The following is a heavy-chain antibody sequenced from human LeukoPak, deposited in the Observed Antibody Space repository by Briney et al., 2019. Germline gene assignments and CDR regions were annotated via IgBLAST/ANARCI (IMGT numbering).Heavy chain of an antibody. CDR2: IYYSGST. V-gene: IGHV4-31*03. J-gene: IGHJ3*02. CDR3: AKVEVVVPAHDAFDI. D-gene: IGHD2-2*01. CDR1: GGSISSGGYY. Sequence: SETLSLTCTVSGGSISSGGYYWSWIRQHPGKGLEWIGYIYYSGSTYYNPSLKSRVTISVDTSKNQFSLKLSSVTAADTAVYYCAKVEVVVPAHDAFDIWGQGTMVTVSS.